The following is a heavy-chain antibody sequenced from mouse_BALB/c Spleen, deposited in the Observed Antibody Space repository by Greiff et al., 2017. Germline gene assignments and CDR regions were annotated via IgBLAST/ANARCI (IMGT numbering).Heavy chain of an antibody. CDR2: ISYSGST. J-gene: IGHJ3*01. CDR3: ARGTSPPWFAY. CDR1: GYSITSDYA. V-gene: IGHV3-2*02. D-gene: IGHD3-3*01. Sequence: EVQLQESGPGLVKPSQSLSLTCTVTGYSITSDYAWNWIRQFPGNKLEWMGYISYSGSTSYNPSLKSRISITRDTSKNQFFLQLNSVTTEDTATYYCARGTSPPWFAYWGQGTLVTVSA.